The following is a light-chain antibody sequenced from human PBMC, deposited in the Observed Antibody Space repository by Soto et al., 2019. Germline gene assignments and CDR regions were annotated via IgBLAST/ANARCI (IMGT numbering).Light chain of an antibody. V-gene: IGLV1-51*01. J-gene: IGLJ2*01. CDR1: SSNIGNNY. Sequence: QSVLTQSPSVSAAPGQKVTISCSGSSSNIGNNYVSRYQQLPGTAPKLLIYDNNKRPSGIPDRFSGSKSGTSGTLDITGLQTGDEADYYCAAWDGWLPGEVFGGGSKLTVL. CDR2: DNN. CDR3: AAWDGWLPGEV.